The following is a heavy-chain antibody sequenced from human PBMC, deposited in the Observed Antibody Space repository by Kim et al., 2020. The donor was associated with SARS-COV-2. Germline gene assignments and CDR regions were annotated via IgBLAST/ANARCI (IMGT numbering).Heavy chain of an antibody. CDR1: GYTFTSYY. J-gene: IGHJ5*02. CDR3: ARESDIVVVVAATPPRGNWFDP. V-gene: IGHV1-46*01. Sequence: ASVKVSCKASGYTFTSYYMHWVRQAPGQGLEWMGIINPSGGSTSYAQKFQGRVTMTRDTSTSTVYMELSSLRSEDTAVYYCARESDIVVVVAATPPRGNWFDPWGQGTLVTVSS. CDR2: INPSGGST. D-gene: IGHD2-15*01.